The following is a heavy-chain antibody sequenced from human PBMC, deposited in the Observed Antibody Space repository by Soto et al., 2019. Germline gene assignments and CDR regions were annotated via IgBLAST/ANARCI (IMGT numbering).Heavy chain of an antibody. D-gene: IGHD3-10*01. CDR1: GFTFSAHS. Sequence: EVQLAESGGGLVQPGGSLRLSCVASGFTFSAHSMNWVRQAPGKGLDWVSYISAGSDTIYYADSVKGRFTISRDNAKNSLYLQMNSLRDEDTAVYYCARYGSGSLLRDPFDYWGQGTLVTVSS. CDR2: ISAGSDTI. J-gene: IGHJ4*02. CDR3: ARYGSGSLLRDPFDY. V-gene: IGHV3-48*02.